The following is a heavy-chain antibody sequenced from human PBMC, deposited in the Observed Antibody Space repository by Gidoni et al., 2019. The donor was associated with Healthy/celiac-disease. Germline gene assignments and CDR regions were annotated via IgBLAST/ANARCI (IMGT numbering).Heavy chain of an antibody. CDR2: IIPIFGTA. Sequence: EWMGGIIPIFGTANYAQKFQGRVTITADESTSTAYMELSNLRSEDTAVYSCARRGRGGMGDDYYYYYVMYVWRQGTTVTVSS. V-gene: IGHV1-69*01. J-gene: IGHJ6*02. CDR3: ARRGRGGMGDDYYYYYVMYV. D-gene: IGHD3-16*01.